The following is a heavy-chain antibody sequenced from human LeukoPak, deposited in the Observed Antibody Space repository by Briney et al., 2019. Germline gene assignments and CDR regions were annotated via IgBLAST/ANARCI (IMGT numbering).Heavy chain of an antibody. CDR2: IFPDDSDT. D-gene: IGHD1-26*01. CDR3: ARRGEVGAINY. V-gene: IGHV5-51*01. J-gene: IGHJ4*02. Sequence: GESLKISCQVSGYTFTDYWIGWVRHVSGKGLVWMGIIFPDDSDTKYSPSFQGHVTISVDKSISTAYLQWSSLKASDTAMYYCARRGEVGAINYWGQGTLVTVSS. CDR1: GYTFTDYW.